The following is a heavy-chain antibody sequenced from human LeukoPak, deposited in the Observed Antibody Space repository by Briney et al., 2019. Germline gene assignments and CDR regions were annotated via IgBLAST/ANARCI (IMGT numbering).Heavy chain of an antibody. CDR3: ARDLDFSVDV. CDR1: GFTVNTYG. Sequence: GGSLRLSCAVSGFTVNTYGMHWVRQVPGKGMVWVSYINPDESSITYADSVKGRFTISRDSAKNTLYLQMNSLRGEDTAVYYCARDLDFSVDVWGQGTTVIVSS. CDR2: INPDESSI. D-gene: IGHD3/OR15-3a*01. V-gene: IGHV3-74*01. J-gene: IGHJ6*02.